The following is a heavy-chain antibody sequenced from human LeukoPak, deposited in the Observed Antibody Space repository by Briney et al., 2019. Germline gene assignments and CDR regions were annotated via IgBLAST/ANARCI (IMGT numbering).Heavy chain of an antibody. Sequence: GESLKISCKGSGYSFTSYWIGWVRQMPGKGLEWMGIIYPGDSDTRYSPSFQGQVTISADKSISTAYLQWSSLKASDTAMYYCARLTPGYSSSYQPLLSVVFRYWGQGTLVTVSS. CDR3: ARLTPGYSSSYQPLLSVVFRY. V-gene: IGHV5-51*01. CDR2: IYPGDSDT. D-gene: IGHD6-6*01. J-gene: IGHJ4*02. CDR1: GYSFTSYW.